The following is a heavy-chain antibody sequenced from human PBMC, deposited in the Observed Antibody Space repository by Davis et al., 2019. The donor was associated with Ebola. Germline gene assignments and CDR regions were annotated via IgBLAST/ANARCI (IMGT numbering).Heavy chain of an antibody. CDR2: ISSTGSTI. CDR3: ARTHCSGGSCYLDY. D-gene: IGHD2-15*01. J-gene: IGHJ4*02. CDR1: GFTFSSYE. Sequence: GESLKISCAASGFTFSSYEMNWVRQAPGKGLEWVSYISSTGSTIYYADSVKGRFTISRDNSKNTLYLQMNSLGVEDTAVYYCARTHCSGGSCYLDYWGQGTLVTVSS. V-gene: IGHV3-48*03.